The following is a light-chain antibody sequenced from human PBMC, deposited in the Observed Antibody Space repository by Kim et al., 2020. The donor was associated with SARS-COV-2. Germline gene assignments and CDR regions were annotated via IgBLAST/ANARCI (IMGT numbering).Light chain of an antibody. CDR2: GAS. V-gene: IGKV3-15*01. Sequence: EVVMTQSPATLSVSPGERATLSCRASHSFSTNLAWYQQKPGQSPRLLIHGASTRATGVPARFSGSGSGTEFTLTISSLQSEDCAVYYCQQYNNWPPRTFGQGTRLEIK. J-gene: IGKJ5*01. CDR1: HSFSTN. CDR3: QQYNNWPPRT.